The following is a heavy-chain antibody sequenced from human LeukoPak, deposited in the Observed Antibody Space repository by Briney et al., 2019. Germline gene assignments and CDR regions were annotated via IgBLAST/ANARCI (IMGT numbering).Heavy chain of an antibody. Sequence: GGSLRLSCAASGFTFSSYGMHWVRQAPGKGLEWVAVISYDGSNKYYADSVKGRFTISRDNSKNTLYLQMNSLRAEDTAVYYCAKEGHGSSLDYWGQGTLVTVSS. CDR2: ISYDGSNK. CDR3: AKEGHGSSLDY. J-gene: IGHJ4*02. D-gene: IGHD6-13*01. V-gene: IGHV3-30*18. CDR1: GFTFSSYG.